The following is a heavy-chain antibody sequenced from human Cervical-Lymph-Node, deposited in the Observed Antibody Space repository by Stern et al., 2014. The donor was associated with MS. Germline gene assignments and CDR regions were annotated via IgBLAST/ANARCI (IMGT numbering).Heavy chain of an antibody. CDR1: GFTIDDYA. CDR2: ILRNGGNI. Sequence: EVQLVESGGHSVQPGRSLRLSCAASGFTIDDYAMHWVRQASGKGLEWVSVILRNGGNICYADSVKGRFTISRDDAKNSLYLQMNSLRPEDTALYYCVRDKGVISAAFGYWGQGTLVTVSS. D-gene: IGHD3-3*01. V-gene: IGHV3-9*01. CDR3: VRDKGVISAAFGY. J-gene: IGHJ4*02.